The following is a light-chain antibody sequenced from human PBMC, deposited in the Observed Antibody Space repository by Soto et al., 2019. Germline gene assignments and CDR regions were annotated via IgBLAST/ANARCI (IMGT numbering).Light chain of an antibody. CDR1: QDISSY. J-gene: IGKJ4*01. Sequence: DIQMTQSPSSLSASVGDRVTITCQASQDISSYLNWYQQKPGKAPKLLIYGASNLETGVPPRFSGSGSGTDFTVTISSLQPEDIATYYCQQYDNLPRLTFGGGTKVEIK. CDR3: QQYDNLPRLT. V-gene: IGKV1-33*01. CDR2: GAS.